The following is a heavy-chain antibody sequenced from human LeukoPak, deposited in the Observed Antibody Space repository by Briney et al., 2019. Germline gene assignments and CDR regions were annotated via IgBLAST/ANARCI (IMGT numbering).Heavy chain of an antibody. CDR1: GYTFTGHS. J-gene: IGHJ4*02. Sequence: ASVKVSCKASGYTFTGHSIHWVRQAPGQGLEWMGWINPSSGGIKYAQNFQGRVTMTSDTSISTAYMELSWLKSDDTALYYCARDDYYDVSGFDSWGQGTLVTVSS. CDR2: INPSSGGI. CDR3: ARDDYYDVSGFDS. V-gene: IGHV1-2*02. D-gene: IGHD3-22*01.